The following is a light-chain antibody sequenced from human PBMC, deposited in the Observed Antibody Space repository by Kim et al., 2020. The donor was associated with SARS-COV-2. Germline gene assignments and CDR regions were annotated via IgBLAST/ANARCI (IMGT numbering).Light chain of an antibody. J-gene: IGLJ2*01. CDR3: SSYAGSNNLV. CDR2: EVS. CDR1: SSDVGVDNY. V-gene: IGLV2-8*01. Sequence: GQAVTISCTGTSSDVGVDNYVSWYQQHPGKAPKLMIYEVSKRPSGVPDRFSGSKSGNTASLTVSGLQAEDEADYYCSSYAGSNNLVFGGGTQLTVL.